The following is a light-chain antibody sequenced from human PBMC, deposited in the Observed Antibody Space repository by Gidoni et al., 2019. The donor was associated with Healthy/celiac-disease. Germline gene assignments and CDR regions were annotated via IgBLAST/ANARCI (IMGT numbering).Light chain of an antibody. CDR1: SGSIASNY. J-gene: IGLJ3*02. CDR3: QSYDSSNLV. V-gene: IGLV6-57*04. Sequence: NFMLPPPHSVSESPGKTVTISCTRSSGSIASNYVQWYQQRPGSAPATVIFEDNLRPSGVPGRFSGSIDSSSNSASLTISGLKTEDEDDYYCQSYDSSNLVFGGGTKLTVL. CDR2: EDN.